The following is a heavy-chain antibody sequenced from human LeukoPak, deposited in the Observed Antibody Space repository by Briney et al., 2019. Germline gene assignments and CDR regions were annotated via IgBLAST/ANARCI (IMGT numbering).Heavy chain of an antibody. D-gene: IGHD2-2*01. J-gene: IGHJ4*02. CDR1: GYSLTELS. Sequence: ASVKVSCKVSGYSLTELSMHWVRQAPGKGLEWMGGVDPENGAAIYAQKLQGRVTMTEDTSTDTAYMELNSLTSDDTAVYYCATGPTMPAPYTSPGLLDFWGQGTLVTVSS. CDR3: ATGPTMPAPYTSPGLLDF. V-gene: IGHV1-24*01. CDR2: VDPENGAA.